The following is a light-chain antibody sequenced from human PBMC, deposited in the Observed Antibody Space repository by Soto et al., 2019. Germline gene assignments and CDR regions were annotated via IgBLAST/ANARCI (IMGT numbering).Light chain of an antibody. CDR1: QSISSW. J-gene: IGKJ1*01. Sequence: DIHMTQSPSTLSASVGDSFTITCRASQSISSWLAWYKQKPGKAPKLLIYDASILESGVPSRFSGVGSGTDFTLTISSLQPDDFATYYCQQYNSYSSTFGQGTKVEIK. V-gene: IGKV1-5*01. CDR3: QQYNSYSST. CDR2: DAS.